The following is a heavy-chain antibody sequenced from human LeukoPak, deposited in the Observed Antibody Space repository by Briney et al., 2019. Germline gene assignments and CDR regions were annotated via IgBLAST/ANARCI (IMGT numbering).Heavy chain of an antibody. J-gene: IGHJ4*02. CDR3: TRMTTGHDY. CDR1: GVSFNDYY. CDR2: INHSGYT. Sequence: SETLSLTCAVSGVSFNDYYWSWVRQTPGRGLEWIGEINHSGYTNDSPSLKSRVTLSIDTSRKQFSLNLRSVTVADTGIYYCTRMTTGHDYWGQGTLVTVS. V-gene: IGHV4-34*01. D-gene: IGHD4-17*01.